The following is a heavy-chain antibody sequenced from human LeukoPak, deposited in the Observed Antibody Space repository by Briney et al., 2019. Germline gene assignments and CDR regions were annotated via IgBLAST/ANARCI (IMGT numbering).Heavy chain of an antibody. J-gene: IGHJ3*02. CDR1: GFSLGTSGMC. CDR2: IDWDDDK. CDR3: ARILGGNGAFDI. D-gene: IGHD4-23*01. V-gene: IGHV2-70*11. Sequence: SGPALVKPTQTLTLTCTFSGFSLGTSGMCVSWIRQPPGKALEWLARIDWDDDKYYSTSLKTRLTISKDTSKNQVVLTMTNMDPVDTATYYCARILGGNGAFDIWGQGTMVTVSS.